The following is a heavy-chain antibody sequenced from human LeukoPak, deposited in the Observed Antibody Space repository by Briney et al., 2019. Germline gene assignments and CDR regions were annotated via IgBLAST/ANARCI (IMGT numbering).Heavy chain of an antibody. CDR1: GYTFTSYD. D-gene: IGHD3-10*01. CDR3: ARGYRADYYGSGSYYY. J-gene: IGHJ4*02. Sequence: GASVKVSCKASGYTFTSYDINWVRQATGQGLEWMGWMNPNSGNTGYAQKFQGRVTMTRNTSISTAYMELSSLRSEDTAVYCCARGYRADYYGSGSYYYWGQGTLVTVSS. CDR2: MNPNSGNT. V-gene: IGHV1-8*01.